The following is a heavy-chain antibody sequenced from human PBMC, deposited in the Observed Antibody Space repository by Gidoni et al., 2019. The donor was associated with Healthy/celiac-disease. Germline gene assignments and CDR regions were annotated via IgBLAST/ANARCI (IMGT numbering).Heavy chain of an antibody. D-gene: IGHD3-16*01. V-gene: IGHV3-30-3*01. CDR1: GFTFSRYA. J-gene: IGHJ4*02. CDR2: ISYDGSNK. Sequence: QVQLVESGGGVVQPGRSLRLSCAASGFTFSRYAMHWVRQAPGKGLEWVAVISYDGSNKYYADSVKGRFTISRDNSKNTLYLQMNSLRAEDTAVYYCARGLRWYYFDYWGQGTLVTVSS. CDR3: ARGLRWYYFDY.